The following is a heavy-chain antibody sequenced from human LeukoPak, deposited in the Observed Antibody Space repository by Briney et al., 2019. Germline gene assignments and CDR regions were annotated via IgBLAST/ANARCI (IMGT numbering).Heavy chain of an antibody. CDR1: GYSFISYD. CDR3: ARGEYYGSGSWGY. J-gene: IGHJ4*02. D-gene: IGHD3-10*01. Sequence: ASVKVSCKASGYSFISYDINWVRQAPGQGLEWMGWMNPNSGYAGFAQKFQGRVTSTRDTSTGTAYLELSSLRSEDMAVYFCARGEYYGSGSWGYWGQGTLVTVSS. CDR2: MNPNSGYA. V-gene: IGHV1-8*02.